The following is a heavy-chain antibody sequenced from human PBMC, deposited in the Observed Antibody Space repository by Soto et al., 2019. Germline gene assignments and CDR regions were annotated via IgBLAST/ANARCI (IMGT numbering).Heavy chain of an antibody. Sequence: GGSLRLSCAASGFTFSSYAMSWVRQAPGKGLEWVSTISGRGDDTYYTDSVKGRFTISRDNSKNTLYAHMNSLRAEDTAVYYCARAQPTYSSSYFDYWGQGTLVTVSS. CDR2: ISGRGDDT. D-gene: IGHD3-22*01. CDR1: GFTFSSYA. V-gene: IGHV3-23*01. J-gene: IGHJ4*02. CDR3: ARAQPTYSSSYFDY.